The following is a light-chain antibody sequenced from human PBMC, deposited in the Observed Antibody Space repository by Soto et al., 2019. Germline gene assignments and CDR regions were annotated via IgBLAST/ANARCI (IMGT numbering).Light chain of an antibody. Sequence: QAVLTQPRSASGTPGQRVTISCSGSSSNIGSNYVYWYQQLPGTAPKLLIYRNNQRPSGVPDRFSGSKSGTSASLAISGLRSDDEADYYCAALDNSLNATDVFATAPQVTLL. CDR1: SSNIGSNY. J-gene: IGLJ1*01. CDR2: RNN. CDR3: AALDNSLNATDV. V-gene: IGLV1-47*01.